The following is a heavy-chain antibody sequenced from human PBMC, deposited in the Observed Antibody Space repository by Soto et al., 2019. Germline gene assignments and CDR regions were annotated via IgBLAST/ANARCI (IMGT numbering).Heavy chain of an antibody. CDR1: GFTVSSNY. D-gene: IGHD3-10*01. Sequence: EVQLVESGGGSVQPGGSLRLSCAASGFTVSSNYMSWFRQAPGRGLEWVSSIYSIGSADYADSVKGGITISRDNSKNTMDLQMNSLRAEDSAVYYCAAGDYASGSRDYWGQGTLVTVSS. J-gene: IGHJ4*02. CDR3: AAGDYASGSRDY. V-gene: IGHV3-66*01. CDR2: IYSIGSA.